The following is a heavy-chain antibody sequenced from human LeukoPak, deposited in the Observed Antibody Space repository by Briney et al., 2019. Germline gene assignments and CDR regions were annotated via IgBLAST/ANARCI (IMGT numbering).Heavy chain of an antibody. CDR3: ARDRAAYYYDSSGYRF. CDR2: ISYDGSNK. V-gene: IGHV3-30-3*01. CDR1: GFTFSSYA. Sequence: PGRSLRLSCAASGFTFSSYAMHWVRQAPGKGLEWVAVISYDGSNKYYADSVKGRFTISRDNSKNTLYLQMNSLRAEDTAVYYCARDRAAYYYDSSGYRFWGQGTLVTASS. J-gene: IGHJ4*02. D-gene: IGHD3-22*01.